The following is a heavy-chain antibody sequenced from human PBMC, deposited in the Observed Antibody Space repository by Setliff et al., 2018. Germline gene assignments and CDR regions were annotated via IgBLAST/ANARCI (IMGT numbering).Heavy chain of an antibody. CDR3: ARETTYSSSWYGWFDP. V-gene: IGHV4-59*11. Sequence: SETLSLTCTVFGGSINSHYWSWIRQPPGKGLEWIGYIYYSGGTDYNPSLKSRVTISIDTSKNQFSLKLSSVTAADTAVYYCARETTYSSSWYGWFDPWGQGTLVTVSS. J-gene: IGHJ5*02. CDR2: IYYSGGT. D-gene: IGHD6-13*01. CDR1: GGSINSHY.